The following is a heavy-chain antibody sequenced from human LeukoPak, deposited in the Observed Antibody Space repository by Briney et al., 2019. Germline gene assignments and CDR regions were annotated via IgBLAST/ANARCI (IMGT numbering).Heavy chain of an antibody. Sequence: SETLSLTCAVSGYSISSGYYWGWIRQPPGKGLEWIGIIYLSGSTYYSPSLKSRVTIAVDTSKNQFSLRLSSVTAADTAIYYCARISPGAFDIWGQGTMVTVSS. D-gene: IGHD2-15*01. CDR1: GYSISSGYY. V-gene: IGHV4-38-2*01. CDR2: IYLSGST. CDR3: ARISPGAFDI. J-gene: IGHJ3*02.